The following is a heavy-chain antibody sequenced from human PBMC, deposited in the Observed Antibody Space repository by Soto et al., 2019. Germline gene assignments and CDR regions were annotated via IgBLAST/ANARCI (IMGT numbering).Heavy chain of an antibody. CDR1: GDSVSSNSVS. Sequence: SQTLSLTCVISGDSVSSNSVSWNWIRQSPSRGLEWLGRTYYRSKWYDDYALSVKSRITINPDTSKNQVSLQLNSVTPDDTAVYYCARELGIAVANYDYWGQGTLVTVSS. J-gene: IGHJ4*02. D-gene: IGHD6-19*01. V-gene: IGHV6-1*01. CDR3: ARELGIAVANYDY. CDR2: TYYRSKWYD.